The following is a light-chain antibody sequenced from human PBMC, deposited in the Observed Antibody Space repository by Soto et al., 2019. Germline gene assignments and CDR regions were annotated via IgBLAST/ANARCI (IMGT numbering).Light chain of an antibody. J-gene: IGKJ2*01. CDR3: QQTHGTPYN. Sequence: DIRMSQSPPSLAASVGDRVTITCRASQSIDRFLNWYQQKPGKAPKLLIFAASSLQDGVPSRYSGSGSGTDFALTITSLQPEERATYDFQQTHGTPYNFGQGTKLQIK. CDR2: AAS. CDR1: QSIDRF. V-gene: IGKV1-39*01.